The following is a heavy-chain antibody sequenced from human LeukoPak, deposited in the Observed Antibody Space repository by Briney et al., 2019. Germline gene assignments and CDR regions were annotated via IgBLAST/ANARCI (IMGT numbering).Heavy chain of an antibody. CDR3: AREHTTVVTAEYFQH. CDR1: GYTFTDYY. Sequence: ASVKVSCKTSGYTFTDYYLHWVRQAPGQGLEWMGWINPNSGGTNYAQTFQGRVTMTRDTSISTAYMELSRLRSDDTAVYYCAREHTTVVTAEYFQHWGQGTLVTVSS. V-gene: IGHV1-2*02. CDR2: INPNSGGT. J-gene: IGHJ1*01. D-gene: IGHD4-23*01.